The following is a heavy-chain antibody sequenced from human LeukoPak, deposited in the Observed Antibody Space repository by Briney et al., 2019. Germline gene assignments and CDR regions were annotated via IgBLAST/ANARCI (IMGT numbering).Heavy chain of an antibody. Sequence: SETLSLTCTVSGGSISSGGYYWSWIRQPPGKGLEWIGYIYYSGSTNYNPSLKSRVTISVDTSKNQFSLKLSSVTAADTAVYYCARGPRGARSWPFDYWGQGTLVTVSS. V-gene: IGHV4-61*08. CDR3: ARGPRGARSWPFDY. D-gene: IGHD6-13*01. CDR2: IYYSGST. CDR1: GGSISSGGYY. J-gene: IGHJ4*02.